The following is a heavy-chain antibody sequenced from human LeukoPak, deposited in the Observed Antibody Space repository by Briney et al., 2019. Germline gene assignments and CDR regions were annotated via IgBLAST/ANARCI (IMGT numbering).Heavy chain of an antibody. D-gene: IGHD2-21*02. J-gene: IGHJ4*02. CDR2: IYPGDSDT. V-gene: IGHV5-51*01. CDR3: ARGYRRAYCGGDCYPEDY. Sequence: GESLQISCQGSGYSFTSYWIGWVRQMPGKGLEWMVIIYPGDSDTRYSPSFQGQVTISADKSISTAYLQWSSLKASDTAMYYCARGYRRAYCGGDCYPEDYWGQGTLVTVSS. CDR1: GYSFTSYW.